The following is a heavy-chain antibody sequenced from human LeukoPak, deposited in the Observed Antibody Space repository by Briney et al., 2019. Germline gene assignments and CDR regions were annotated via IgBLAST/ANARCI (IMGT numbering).Heavy chain of an antibody. CDR3: ASSHYINYVWWFEP. Sequence: SVNVSCMASGYTFPNYDINWVRQATGQGLAWVGWTNPNRGNTGYAQQVQGRVTMTRNTSISTAYMELSSLRSEDAAVYYCASSHYINYVWWFEPGGRGTLVTVSS. V-gene: IGHV1-8*01. D-gene: IGHD4-11*01. CDR2: TNPNRGNT. CDR1: GYTFPNYD. J-gene: IGHJ5*02.